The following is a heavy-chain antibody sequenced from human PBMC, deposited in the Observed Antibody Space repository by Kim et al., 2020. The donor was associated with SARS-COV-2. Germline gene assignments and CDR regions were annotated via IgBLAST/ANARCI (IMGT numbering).Heavy chain of an antibody. D-gene: IGHD6-6*01. Sequence: SETLSLTCTVSGGSISSYYWSWIRQPPGKGLEWIGYIYYSGSTNYNPSLKSRVTISVDTSKNQFSLKLSSVTAADTAVYYCARGREGFYSSSARPFDYWGQGTLVTVSS. CDR1: GGSISSYY. J-gene: IGHJ4*02. CDR2: IYYSGST. CDR3: ARGREGFYSSSARPFDY. V-gene: IGHV4-59*01.